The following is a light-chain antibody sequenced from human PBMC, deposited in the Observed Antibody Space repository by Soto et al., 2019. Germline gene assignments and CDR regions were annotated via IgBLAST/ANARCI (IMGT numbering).Light chain of an antibody. CDR3: EAWDDSLYGAV. V-gene: IGLV1-44*01. CDR2: NND. Sequence: QAVVTQPPSASGTPGQRVTISCSGSSSNIGANPINWYQQLPGTAPKLLIYNNDQRPSGVPDRFSGSKSGTSASLAISGLQSEDEADYYCEAWDDSLYGAVLGGGTKLTVL. CDR1: SSNIGANP. J-gene: IGLJ2*01.